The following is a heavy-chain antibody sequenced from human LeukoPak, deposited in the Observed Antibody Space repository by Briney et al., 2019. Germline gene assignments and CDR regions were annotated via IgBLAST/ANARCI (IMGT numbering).Heavy chain of an antibody. CDR2: IYYTGST. CDR1: GGTIRSYY. D-gene: IGHD1/OR15-1a*01. CDR3: ARQGTSSVPHFDY. Sequence: SETLSLTCNVSGGTIRSYYWSWIRQTPGKELEWIGCIYYTGSTNYNPSLNSRVTMSVDTSKNQFSLKLSSVTAADTAVYYCARQGTSSVPHFDYWGQGTLVTVSS. J-gene: IGHJ4*02. V-gene: IGHV4-59*08.